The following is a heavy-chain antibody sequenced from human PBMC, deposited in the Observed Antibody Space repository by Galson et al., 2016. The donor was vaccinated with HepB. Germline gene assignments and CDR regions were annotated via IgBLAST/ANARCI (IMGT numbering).Heavy chain of an antibody. Sequence: SVKVSCKASGYTFTRNYMHWVRQAPGQGLEWMGIINPSSGSTTYAQKFQGRVTMTRDTSTSTVYMELSSLRSEDTAVYYCAREAVAGIWSAFGNWGQGTMVTVSS. V-gene: IGHV1-46*01. CDR3: AREAVAGIWSAFGN. J-gene: IGHJ3*02. CDR1: GYTFTRNY. D-gene: IGHD6-19*01. CDR2: INPSSGST.